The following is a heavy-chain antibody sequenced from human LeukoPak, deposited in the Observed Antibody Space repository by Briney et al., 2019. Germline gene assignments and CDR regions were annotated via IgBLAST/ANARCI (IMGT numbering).Heavy chain of an antibody. D-gene: IGHD3-10*01. CDR2: IYYSGST. Sequence: SQTLSLTCTVSGGSLSSGDYYWSWIRQPPGKGLEWIGYIYYSGSTYYNPSLKSRVNISVDTSKNQCSLMLSSVTAADTAVYYCARDPWGWFGEGGFDYWGQGTLVTVSS. J-gene: IGHJ4*02. CDR3: ARDPWGWFGEGGFDY. CDR1: GGSLSSGDYY. V-gene: IGHV4-30-4*08.